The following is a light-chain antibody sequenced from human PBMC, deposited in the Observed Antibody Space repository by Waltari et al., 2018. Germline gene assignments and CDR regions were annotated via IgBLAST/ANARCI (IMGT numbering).Light chain of an antibody. J-gene: IGLJ2*01. CDR2: QDN. Sequence: SYEVTQPPSVSVSPGQTASITCSGNNLGDKYAFWYQQKPGHSPVPVIYQDNKRPSGIPERFSGSTSGDTATLTIRGTQAIDEADYYCQTWDSSIVVFGGGTKLTVL. CDR3: QTWDSSIVV. V-gene: IGLV3-1*01. CDR1: NLGDKY.